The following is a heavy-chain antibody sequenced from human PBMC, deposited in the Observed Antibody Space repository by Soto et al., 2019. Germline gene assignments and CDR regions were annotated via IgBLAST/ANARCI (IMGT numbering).Heavy chain of an antibody. CDR2: IYYSGST. J-gene: IGHJ6*02. CDR3: ARAKYYYDSSGYYYPYYYYGMDV. D-gene: IGHD3-22*01. CDR1: GGSISSGDYY. Sequence: PSETLSLTCTVSGGSISSGDYYWSWIRQPPGKGLEWIGYIYYSGSTYYNPSLKSRVTISVDTSKNQFSLKLSSVTAADTAVYYCARAKYYYDSSGYYYPYYYYGMDVWGQGTTVTVSS. V-gene: IGHV4-30-4*01.